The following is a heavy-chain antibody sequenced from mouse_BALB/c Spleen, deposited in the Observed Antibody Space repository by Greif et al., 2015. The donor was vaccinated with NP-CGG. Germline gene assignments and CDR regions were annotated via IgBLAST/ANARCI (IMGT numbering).Heavy chain of an antibody. CDR2: ISSGGSYT. D-gene: IGHD4-1*02. Sequence: EVMLVESGGGLVKPGGSLKLSCAASGFTFSSYTMSWVRQTPEKRLEWVATISSGGSYTYYPDSVKGRFTISRDNAKNTLYLQMSSLKSEDTAMYYCTRGATGTRAFDYWGQGTTLTVSS. CDR1: GFTFSSYT. V-gene: IGHV5-6-4*01. CDR3: TRGATGTRAFDY. J-gene: IGHJ2*01.